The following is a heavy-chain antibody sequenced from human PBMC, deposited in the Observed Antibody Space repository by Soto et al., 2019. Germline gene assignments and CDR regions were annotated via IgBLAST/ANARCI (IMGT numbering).Heavy chain of an antibody. Sequence: PGGSLRLSCAVSGFTFRAYSMHWVRQAPDKGLEWVALILHDGTKKYYADSVKGRFTISRDNSKNTLSLQMNSLRTEDTAVYYCARGEYYYDAADYWGQGTLVTVSS. V-gene: IGHV3-30*04. CDR3: ARGEYYYDAADY. D-gene: IGHD3-22*01. CDR2: ILHDGTKK. J-gene: IGHJ4*02. CDR1: GFTFRAYS.